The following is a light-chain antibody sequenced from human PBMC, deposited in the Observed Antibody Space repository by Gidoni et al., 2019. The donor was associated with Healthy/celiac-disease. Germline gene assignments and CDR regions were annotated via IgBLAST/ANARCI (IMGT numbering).Light chain of an antibody. Sequence: IVLTQSPGTLSLSPGERATLSCRASQSVSSSYLAWYQQKPGQAPRLLIYGASSRATGIPDTFSGSRCGADFTLTISRLEPEDVAVYYCQQYGSSIALTFGGGTKVEIK. CDR3: QQYGSSIALT. CDR1: QSVSSSY. J-gene: IGKJ4*01. CDR2: GAS. V-gene: IGKV3-20*01.